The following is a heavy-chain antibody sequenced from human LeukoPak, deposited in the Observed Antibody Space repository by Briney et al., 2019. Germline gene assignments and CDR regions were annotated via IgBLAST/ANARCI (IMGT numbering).Heavy chain of an antibody. D-gene: IGHD3-22*01. CDR1: GFIFSSYG. CDR2: ISYDGSNQ. J-gene: IGHJ4*02. V-gene: IGHV3-30*18. Sequence: GGSLRLSCAASGFIFSSYGMHWVRQAPGKGLEWVAVISYDGSNQYYGDSVKGRFTISRDNSKNTLHAQMNSLTTEDTAVYYCAKDYSPLWNSGNYGAGQWGQGTLVTVFS. CDR3: AKDYSPLWNSGNYGAGQ.